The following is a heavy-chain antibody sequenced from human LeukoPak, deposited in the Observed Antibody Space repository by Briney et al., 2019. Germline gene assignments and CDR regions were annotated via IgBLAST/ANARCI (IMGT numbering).Heavy chain of an antibody. D-gene: IGHD2-15*01. CDR2: ISYDGSNK. Sequence: GSLRLSCAASGFTFSSYGMHWVRQAPGKGLEWVAVISYDGSNKYYADSVKGRFTISRDNSKNTLYLQMNSLRAEDTAVYYCAKDLLGYCSGGSCYSTNYWGQGTLVTVSS. CDR3: AKDLLGYCSGGSCYSTNY. J-gene: IGHJ4*02. CDR1: GFTFSSYG. V-gene: IGHV3-30*18.